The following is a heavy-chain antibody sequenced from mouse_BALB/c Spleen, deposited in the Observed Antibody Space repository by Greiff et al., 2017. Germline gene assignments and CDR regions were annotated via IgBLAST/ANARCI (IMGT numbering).Heavy chain of an antibody. D-gene: IGHD1-1*01. Sequence: LQQPGSELVRPGASVKLSCKASGYTFTSYWMHWVKQRHGQGLEWIGNIYPGSGSTNYDEKFKSKGTLTVDTSSSTAYMHLSSLTSEDSAVYYCTRGDTTVGDYWGQGTTLTVSS. CDR2: IYPGSGST. V-gene: IGHV1S22*01. CDR3: TRGDTTVGDY. J-gene: IGHJ2*01. CDR1: GYTFTSYW.